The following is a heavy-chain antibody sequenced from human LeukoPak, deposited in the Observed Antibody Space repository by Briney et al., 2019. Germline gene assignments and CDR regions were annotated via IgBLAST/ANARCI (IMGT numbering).Heavy chain of an antibody. V-gene: IGHV3-30*04. CDR1: GFTFSSYA. CDR3: ARGVWDSRDSFYYFDY. D-gene: IGHD3-22*01. Sequence: GGSLRLSCAASGFTFSSYAMHWVRQAPGKGLEWVAVISYDGSNKYYADSVKGRFTISRDNSKNTLYLQMNSLRAEDTAVYYCARGVWDSRDSFYYFDYWGQGTLVTVPS. J-gene: IGHJ4*02. CDR2: ISYDGSNK.